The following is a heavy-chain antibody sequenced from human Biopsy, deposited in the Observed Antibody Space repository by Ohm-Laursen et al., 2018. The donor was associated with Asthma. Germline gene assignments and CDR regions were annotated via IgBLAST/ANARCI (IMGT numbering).Heavy chain of an antibody. CDR2: IHHSGTS. Sequence: TLSLTCTVSGDSITSGGCCWNWIRQHPGKGLEWIRYIHHSGTSYFNPSLKSRVLFSRDPSKNQFSLRLSSVTAADTAMYYCARIPRRSGSYFVDYWGQGTLVTVSS. CDR3: ARIPRRSGSYFVDY. CDR1: GDSITSGGCC. J-gene: IGHJ4*02. D-gene: IGHD3-22*01. V-gene: IGHV4-31*03.